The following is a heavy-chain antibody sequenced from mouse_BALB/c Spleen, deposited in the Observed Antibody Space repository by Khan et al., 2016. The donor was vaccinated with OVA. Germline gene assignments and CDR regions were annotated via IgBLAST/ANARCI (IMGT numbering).Heavy chain of an antibody. Sequence: VQLQQSGPELMRPGSSVNISCKASGYSFTSYYIHWVKQSHGKSLEWIGYIDPCNGGTDYNQKFKGKATLTVDKSSNTAYMHLSSLTSEDSAVYYCARGTFDYGGQGTLVTVS. V-gene: IGHV1S135*01. J-gene: IGHJ3*01. CDR1: GYSFTSYY. D-gene: IGHD3-3*01. CDR3: ARGTFDY. CDR2: IDPCNGGT.